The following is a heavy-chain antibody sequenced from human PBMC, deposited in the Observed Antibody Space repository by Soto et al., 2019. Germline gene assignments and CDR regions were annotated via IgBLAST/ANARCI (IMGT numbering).Heavy chain of an antibody. D-gene: IGHD2-15*01. CDR2: INAGNGNT. V-gene: IGHV1-3*01. J-gene: IGHJ4*02. CDR1: GYTFTSYA. Sequence: QVQLVQSGAEVKKPGASVKVSCKASGYTFTSYAMHWVRQAPGQRIEWMGWINAGNGNTKYSQKSQGRVTITRDTSASTAYMELSSLRSEDTAVYYCARALGVVTDDYWGQGTLVTVSS. CDR3: ARALGVVTDDY.